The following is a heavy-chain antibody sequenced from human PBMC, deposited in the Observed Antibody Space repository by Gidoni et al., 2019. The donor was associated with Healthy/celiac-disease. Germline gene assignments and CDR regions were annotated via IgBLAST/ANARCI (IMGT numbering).Heavy chain of an antibody. CDR3: ARARYYDSSGYDY. D-gene: IGHD3-22*01. CDR1: GFTFSSYD. J-gene: IGHJ4*02. CDR2: IGTAGDT. V-gene: IGHV3-13*01. Sequence: EVQLVESGGGLVPPGGSLRLSCASSGFTFSSYDMHWVRQATGKGLEWVAAIGTAGDTYYPGSVKGRFTISRENAKNSLYLQMNSLRAGDTAVYYCARARYYDSSGYDYWGQGTLVTVSS.